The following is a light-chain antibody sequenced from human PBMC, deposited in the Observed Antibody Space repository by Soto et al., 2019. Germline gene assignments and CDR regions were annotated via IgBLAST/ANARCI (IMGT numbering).Light chain of an antibody. CDR1: QSVSSSY. CDR2: GAS. J-gene: IGKJ1*01. Sequence: EIVLTQSPGTLSLSPGERATLSCRASQSVSSSYLAWYQQKPGQAPRLLIYGASSRATGIPDRFSASGSGTDFTLSIGSLQAEDVAVYYCQQYYSTPRTFGQGTKVDI. V-gene: IGKV3-20*01. CDR3: QQYYSTPRT.